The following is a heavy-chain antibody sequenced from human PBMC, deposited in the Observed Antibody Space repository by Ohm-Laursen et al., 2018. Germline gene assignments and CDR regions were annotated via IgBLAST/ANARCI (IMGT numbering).Heavy chain of an antibody. D-gene: IGHD2-15*01. CDR1: GFTFPNYA. CDR2: ISGSRGTT. V-gene: IGHV3-23*01. J-gene: IGHJ6*02. Sequence: SLRLSCTASGFTFPNYAMSWVRQAPGKGLEWVSGISGSRGTTYYADSVRGRFTISRDNSKNTLYLQMNSLRAEDTAVYYCVPYGSGYPLPGMDVWGQGTTVTVSS. CDR3: VPYGSGYPLPGMDV.